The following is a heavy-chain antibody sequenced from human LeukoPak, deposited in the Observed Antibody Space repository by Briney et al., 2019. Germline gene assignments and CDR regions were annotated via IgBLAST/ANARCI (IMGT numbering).Heavy chain of an antibody. CDR3: ATPRYSGYDLLSGYMDV. J-gene: IGHJ6*03. Sequence: GGSLRLSCAGSGFSFSSYGMHWVRQAPGKGLEWMAFIRSDGSNKYYADSVKGRFTISRDNSKNTLYLKMNSLRAEDTAVYYCATPRYSGYDLLSGYMDVWGKGTTVTVSS. D-gene: IGHD5-12*01. V-gene: IGHV3-30*02. CDR1: GFSFSSYG. CDR2: IRSDGSNK.